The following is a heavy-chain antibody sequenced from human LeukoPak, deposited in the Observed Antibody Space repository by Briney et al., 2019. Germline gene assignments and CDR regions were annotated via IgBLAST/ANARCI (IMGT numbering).Heavy chain of an antibody. CDR2: ISGSGGST. CDR3: AKAPPGVTSGYYYYYGMDV. D-gene: IGHD2-21*02. CDR1: GFTFSSYA. Sequence: GGSLRLSCAASGFTFSSYAMSWVRQAPGKGLEWVSAISGSGGSTYYAASVKGRFTISRDNSKNTLYLQMNSLRAEDTAVYYCAKAPPGVTSGYYYYYGMDVWGQGTTVTVSS. J-gene: IGHJ6*02. V-gene: IGHV3-23*01.